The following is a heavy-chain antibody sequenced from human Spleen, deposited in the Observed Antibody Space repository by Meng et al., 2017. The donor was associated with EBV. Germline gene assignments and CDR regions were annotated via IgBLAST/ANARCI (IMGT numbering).Heavy chain of an antibody. V-gene: IGHV3-23*01. CDR1: GFTFSNYA. CDR3: ARGKRSGRFSPIDH. J-gene: IGHJ4*02. D-gene: IGHD1-26*01. CDR2: VSASGLTT. Sequence: EVQLLASGGGLAQPGGSLRLSCLAAGFTFSNYAVSWVRQAPGKGLEWVSAVSASGLTTYYIDSVKGRFTISRDNSKNMLFLQMSNLKTDDTAVYYCARGKRSGRFSPIDHWGLGTLVTVSS.